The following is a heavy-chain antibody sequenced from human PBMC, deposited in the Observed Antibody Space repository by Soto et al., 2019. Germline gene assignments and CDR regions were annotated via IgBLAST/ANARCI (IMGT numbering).Heavy chain of an antibody. V-gene: IGHV4-59*01. J-gene: IGHJ4*02. CDR1: GGSISSYY. CDR3: ARDAFSSSWIGPADY. D-gene: IGHD6-13*01. Sequence: PSETLSLTCTVSGGSISSYYWSWIRQPPGKGLEWIGYISYSGSTNDNPSLKSRVTISVDTSKNQFSLKLSPVTAADTAVYYCARDAFSSSWIGPADYWGQGTLVTVSS. CDR2: ISYSGST.